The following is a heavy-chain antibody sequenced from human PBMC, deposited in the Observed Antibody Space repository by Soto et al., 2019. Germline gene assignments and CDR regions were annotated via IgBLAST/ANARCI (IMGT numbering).Heavy chain of an antibody. V-gene: IGHV1-69*01. CDR3: ARSIGSGGVIGGFDY. CDR2: IIPIFDTP. Sequence: QVQLVQSGAEVRKPGSAVRVSCKASGGTFNMYAMNWVRQAPGKGLEWMAGIIPIFDTPRYSQQFQGRVTITVDESTSTAYMELSSLRSEDTAIYYCARSIGSGGVIGGFDYWGQGTLVTVAS. D-gene: IGHD3-16*02. J-gene: IGHJ4*02. CDR1: GGTFNMYA.